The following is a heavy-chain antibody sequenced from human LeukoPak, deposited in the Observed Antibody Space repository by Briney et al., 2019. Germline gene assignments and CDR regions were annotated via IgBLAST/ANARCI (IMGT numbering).Heavy chain of an antibody. J-gene: IGHJ4*02. D-gene: IGHD3-22*01. CDR1: GGSFSGYY. CDR2: INHSGST. Sequence: SETLSLTCAVYGGSFSGYYWSWIRQPPGKGLEWIGEINHSGSTNYNPSLKSRVTISVDTSKNQFSLKLSPVTAADTAVYYCARAHYYDSSGYYSPFDYWGQGTLVTVSS. CDR3: ARAHYYDSSGYYSPFDY. V-gene: IGHV4-34*01.